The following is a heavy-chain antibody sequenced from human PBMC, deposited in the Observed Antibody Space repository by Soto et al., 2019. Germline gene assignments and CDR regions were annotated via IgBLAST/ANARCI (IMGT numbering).Heavy chain of an antibody. CDR1: GYTFTIYP. Sequence: ASVKVSCKAAGYTFTIYPMHLVRQAPGQGLEWMGWINAGNGDTKYSQKFQGRVTITRDTSASTAYMELSSLRSEDTAVYYCARDWTHYDSSGPGDYWGQGTLVTVSS. D-gene: IGHD3-22*01. J-gene: IGHJ4*02. CDR2: INAGNGDT. V-gene: IGHV1-3*01. CDR3: ARDWTHYDSSGPGDY.